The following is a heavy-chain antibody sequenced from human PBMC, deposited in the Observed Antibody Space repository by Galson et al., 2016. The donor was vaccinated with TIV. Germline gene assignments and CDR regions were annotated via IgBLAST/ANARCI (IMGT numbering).Heavy chain of an antibody. CDR2: ISGYNDNT. Sequence: SVKVSCKASGYSFINYYITWVRQAPGQGLEWMGWISGYNDNTNYTLKFQGRLTMTTDTYTSTSYMELRSLRSDDTAVYYCARVVGTGITHKSFDFWGQGTPVTVSS. V-gene: IGHV1-18*01. CDR3: ARVVGTGITHKSFDF. CDR1: GYSFINYY. J-gene: IGHJ4*02. D-gene: IGHD4-23*01.